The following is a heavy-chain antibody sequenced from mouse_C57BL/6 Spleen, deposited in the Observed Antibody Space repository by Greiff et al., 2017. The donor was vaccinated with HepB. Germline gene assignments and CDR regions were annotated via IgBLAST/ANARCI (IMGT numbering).Heavy chain of an antibody. CDR1: GFNFKDDY. Sequence: VQLKESGAELVRPGASVKLSCTASGFNFKDDYMHWVKQRPEQGLEWIGWIDPENGDTEYASKIQGKATITADTSSNTAYLQLSSLTSEDTAVYYCTCYDSFAYWGQGTLVTVSA. CDR2: IDPENGDT. CDR3: TCYDSFAY. D-gene: IGHD2-4*01. J-gene: IGHJ3*01. V-gene: IGHV14-4*01.